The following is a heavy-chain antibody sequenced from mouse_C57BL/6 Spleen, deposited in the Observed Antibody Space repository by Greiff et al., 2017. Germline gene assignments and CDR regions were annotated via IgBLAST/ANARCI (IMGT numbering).Heavy chain of an antibody. CDR3: ARWGYDRWYYFDY. Sequence: QVQLQQSGPELVKPGASVKISCKASGYSFTSYYIHWVKQRPGQGLEWIGWIYPGSGNTKYNEKFQGKATLTAATSSSTAYMQLSSLTSEDSAVYYCARWGYDRWYYFDYWGQGTTLTVSS. D-gene: IGHD2-2*01. CDR2: IYPGSGNT. CDR1: GYSFTSYY. J-gene: IGHJ2*01. V-gene: IGHV1-66*01.